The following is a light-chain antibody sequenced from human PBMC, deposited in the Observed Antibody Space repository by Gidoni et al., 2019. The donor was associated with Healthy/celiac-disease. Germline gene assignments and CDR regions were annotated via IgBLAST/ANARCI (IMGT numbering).Light chain of an antibody. Sequence: EIVLPQSPGTLSLSPGERATLSCRASQSVSSSYLAWYQQKPGQAPRLLIYGASSRATGIPDRCSGSGSGTDFTLTISRLEPEDFAVYYCQQYGSSPSITFGQGTRLEIK. V-gene: IGKV3-20*01. CDR2: GAS. J-gene: IGKJ5*01. CDR3: QQYGSSPSIT. CDR1: QSVSSSY.